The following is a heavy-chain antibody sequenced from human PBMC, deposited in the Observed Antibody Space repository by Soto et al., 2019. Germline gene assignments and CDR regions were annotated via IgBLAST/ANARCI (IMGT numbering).Heavy chain of an antibody. Sequence: SETLSLTCTVSGGSISSGGYYWSWIRQHPGKGLEWIGYIYYSGSTYYNPSLKSRVTISVDTSKNQFSLKLSSVTAADTAVYYCARDRVGILGGWFDPWGQGTLVTVSS. V-gene: IGHV4-31*03. J-gene: IGHJ5*02. D-gene: IGHD2-15*01. CDR1: GGSISSGGYY. CDR2: IYYSGST. CDR3: ARDRVGILGGWFDP.